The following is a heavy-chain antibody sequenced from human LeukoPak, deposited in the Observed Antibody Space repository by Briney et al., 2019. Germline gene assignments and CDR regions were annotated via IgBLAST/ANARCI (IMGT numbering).Heavy chain of an antibody. CDR1: GDSISNYY. D-gene: IGHD3-22*01. J-gene: IGHJ4*02. V-gene: IGHV4-59*01. Sequence: PSETLSLTCSVSGDSISNYYWSWVRHTPGKGRGWIGYIYYSGSANYNPSLTRRVSISVDTSKHQFSLKLSSVTAADTAVYDCAGGPRYYDSSAYYRFDYWGQGTLVTVSS. CDR2: IYYSGSA. CDR3: AGGPRYYDSSAYYRFDY.